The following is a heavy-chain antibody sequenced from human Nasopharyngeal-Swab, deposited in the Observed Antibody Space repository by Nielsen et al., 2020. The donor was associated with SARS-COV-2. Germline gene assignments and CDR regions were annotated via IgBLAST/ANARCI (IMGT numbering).Heavy chain of an antibody. D-gene: IGHD5-18*01. CDR1: GYSFTSYW. Sequence: GGSLRLSCKGSGYSFTSYWISWVRQMPGKGLEWMGRIDPSDSYTNYSPSFQGHVTISADKSISTAYLQWSSLKASDTAMYYCARVKDTAMVKFLDHWGQGTLVTVSS. J-gene: IGHJ4*02. CDR2: IDPSDSYT. V-gene: IGHV5-10-1*01. CDR3: ARVKDTAMVKFLDH.